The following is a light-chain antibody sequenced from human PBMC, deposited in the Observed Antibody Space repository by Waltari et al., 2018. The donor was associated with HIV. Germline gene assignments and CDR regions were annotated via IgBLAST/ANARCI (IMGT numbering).Light chain of an antibody. V-gene: IGKV3-11*01. CDR3: QQGSGWPPAFS. J-gene: IGKJ4*01. Sequence: LTQSPATLHFSTGKSATLSTRARQSISGAGAWYQQEPCQAPRLLIYDASRRYTGIPVRFRGSGSGTDFTLTISSLEPEDFAIYYCQQGSGWPPAFSFGGGTRVDIK. CDR1: QSISGA. CDR2: DAS.